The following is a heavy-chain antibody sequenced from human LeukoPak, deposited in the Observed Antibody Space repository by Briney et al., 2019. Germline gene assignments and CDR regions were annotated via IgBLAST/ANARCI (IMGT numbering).Heavy chain of an antibody. CDR3: AREAAGHCTHGVCRHYDAFDI. D-gene: IGHD2-8*01. Sequence: GGSLRLSCAASGFTFSSYSMSWVRQAPGKGLEWVSAISGSGGSTYYADSVKGRFTISRDNSKNTLYLQMNSLRAEDTALYYCAREAAGHCTHGVCRHYDAFDIWGQGTMVTVSS. CDR2: ISGSGGST. CDR1: GFTFSSYS. V-gene: IGHV3-23*01. J-gene: IGHJ3*02.